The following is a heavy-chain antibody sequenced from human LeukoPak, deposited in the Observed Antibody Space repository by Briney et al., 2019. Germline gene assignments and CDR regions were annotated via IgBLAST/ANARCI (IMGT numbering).Heavy chain of an antibody. CDR3: ARDKTGATIPYFVDW. V-gene: IGHV4-34*01. D-gene: IGHD1-7*01. Sequence: SETLSLSCAVYGGSFSGYYWSWVRQPPGKGLEWIGEINHSGSTNYNPSLKSRVTISVDTSKNQFSLKLSSVTAADTAVYYCARDKTGATIPYFVDWWGQGTLVTVS. J-gene: IGHJ4*02. CDR2: INHSGST. CDR1: GGSFSGYY.